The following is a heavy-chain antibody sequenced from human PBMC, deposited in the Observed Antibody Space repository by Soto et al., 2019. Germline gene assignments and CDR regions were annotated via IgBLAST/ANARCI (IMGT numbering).Heavy chain of an antibody. Sequence: EVHLLESGGGLVQPGASLRLSCAASGFTISSNAMSWVRQSPGRGLEWLSSLSGSGGTTYYADSVKGRFTISRDTSTNTLFLQMNNLRADDTATYTCAKSRAYGAATDFDLWGQGTLVTISS. J-gene: IGHJ4*02. V-gene: IGHV3-23*01. CDR3: AKSRAYGAATDFDL. D-gene: IGHD1-26*01. CDR1: GFTISSNA. CDR2: LSGSGGTT.